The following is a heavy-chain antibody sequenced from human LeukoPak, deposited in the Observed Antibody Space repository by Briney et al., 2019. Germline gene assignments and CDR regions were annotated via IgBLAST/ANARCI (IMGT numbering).Heavy chain of an antibody. CDR1: VFTFSSYG. J-gene: IGHJ4*02. D-gene: IGHD3-22*01. CDR3: AKAMIVVVITSGFDY. V-gene: IGHV3-30*18. CDR2: ISYDGSNK. Sequence: GGSLRLSCAASVFTFSSYGMHWVRQAPDKGLEWVAVISYDGSNKYYADSVKGRFTIFRDNSKNTLYLQMNSLRAEDTAVYYCAKAMIVVVITSGFDYWGQGTLVTVSS.